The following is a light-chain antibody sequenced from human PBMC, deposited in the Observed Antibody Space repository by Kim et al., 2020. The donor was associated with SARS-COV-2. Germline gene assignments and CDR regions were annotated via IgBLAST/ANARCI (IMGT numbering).Light chain of an antibody. J-gene: IGLJ2*01. CDR2: DVN. CDR1: SNDVGGYNF. V-gene: IGLV2-11*01. CDR3: CSDAGSYTLV. Sequence: GQSVTISCTGTSNDVGGYNFVSWYQQHAGKAPKLMIYDVNKRPSGVPDRFSGSKAGNAASLTISGLQAEDEADYYCCSDAGSYTLVFGGGTQLTVL.